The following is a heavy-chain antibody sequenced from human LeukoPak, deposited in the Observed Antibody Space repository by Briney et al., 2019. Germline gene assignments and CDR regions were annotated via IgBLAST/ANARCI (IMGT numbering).Heavy chain of an antibody. CDR2: IYTSGST. CDR3: ASSGVVEAYTYYYYMDV. V-gene: IGHV4-4*09. CDR1: GGSISSYY. D-gene: IGHD1-26*01. Sequence: SETLSLTCTVSGGSISSYYWSWIRQPPGKGLEWIGYIYTSGSTNYNPSLKSRVTISVDTSKNQFSLKLSSVTAADTAVYYCASSGVVEAYTYYYYMDVWGKGTTVTVSS. J-gene: IGHJ6*03.